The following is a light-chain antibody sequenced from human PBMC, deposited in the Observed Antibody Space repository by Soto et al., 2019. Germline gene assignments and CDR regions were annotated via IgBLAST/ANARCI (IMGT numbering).Light chain of an antibody. CDR3: QRYGSSALT. Sequence: EIVLTQSPGTLSLSPGEGDTLSCRASQSVSSNSLAWYQQKPGQAPRLLIYGASTRATGIPDRFSGSGSGTDFTLTINRLEPEDFAVYYCQRYGSSALTFGGGKKVEIK. J-gene: IGKJ4*01. V-gene: IGKV3-20*01. CDR2: GAS. CDR1: QSVSSNS.